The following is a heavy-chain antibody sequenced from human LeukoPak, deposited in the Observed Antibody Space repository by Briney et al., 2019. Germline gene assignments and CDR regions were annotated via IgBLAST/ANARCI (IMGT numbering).Heavy chain of an antibody. CDR2: ISSSSSYI. CDR1: GFTFSSYS. CDR3: ARWIRGETWDY. D-gene: IGHD3-16*01. Sequence: GGSLRLSCAASGFTFSSYSMNWVRQAPGKGLEWVSSISSSSSYIYYADSVKGRFTISRDNAKNSLYLQMNSLRAEDTAVHYCARWIRGETWDYWGQGTLVTVSS. J-gene: IGHJ4*02. V-gene: IGHV3-21*01.